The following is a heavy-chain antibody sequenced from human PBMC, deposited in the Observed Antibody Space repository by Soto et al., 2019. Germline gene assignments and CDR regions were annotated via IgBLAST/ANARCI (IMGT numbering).Heavy chain of an antibody. Sequence: GGSLRLSCAASGFTFSSYAMSWVRQAPGKGLEWVSAISGSGGSTYHADSVKGRFSISRDNSKNTLYLQMNSLRAEDTAVYYCAKSVPYYDILTGYYMDYYYYGMDVWGQGTTVTVSS. D-gene: IGHD3-9*01. V-gene: IGHV3-23*01. CDR2: ISGSGGST. CDR3: AKSVPYYDILTGYYMDYYYYGMDV. CDR1: GFTFSSYA. J-gene: IGHJ6*02.